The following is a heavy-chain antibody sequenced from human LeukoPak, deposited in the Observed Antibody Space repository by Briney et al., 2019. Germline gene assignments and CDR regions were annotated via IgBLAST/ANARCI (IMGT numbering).Heavy chain of an antibody. CDR2: IYTSGST. CDR3: ARQLQVCSGGSCYSGKGIDY. J-gene: IGHJ4*02. CDR1: GGSISSGSYS. Sequence: SETLSLTCTVSGGSISSGSYSWSWIRQPGGKGLEWIGRIYTSGSTNYNPSLKSRVTISVDTSKNQFSLKLSSVTAADTAVYYCARQLQVCSGGSCYSGKGIDYWGQGTLVTVSS. D-gene: IGHD2-15*01. V-gene: IGHV4-61*02.